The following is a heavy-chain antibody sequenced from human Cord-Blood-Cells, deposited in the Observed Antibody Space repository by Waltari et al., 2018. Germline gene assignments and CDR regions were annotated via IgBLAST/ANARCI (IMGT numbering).Heavy chain of an antibody. CDR3: ARGDGGSYNNDAFDI. D-gene: IGHD1-26*01. Sequence: QVQLQQWGAGPLKPSETLSLTCAVYGGSFSGYYWGWIRQPPGKGLEWIGESNQSGSPNAKPSLKSRVTISLDTSKNHFSLKVSSGTAADTAVYYCARGDGGSYNNDAFDIWGQGTMVTVSS. J-gene: IGHJ3*02. CDR1: GGSFSGYY. CDR2: SNQSGSP. V-gene: IGHV4-34*01.